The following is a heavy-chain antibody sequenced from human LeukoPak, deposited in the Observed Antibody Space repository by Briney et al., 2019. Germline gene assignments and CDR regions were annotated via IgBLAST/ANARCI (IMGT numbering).Heavy chain of an antibody. J-gene: IGHJ1*01. CDR1: GYTFTSYA. CDR3: ASRASYCGGDCLTH. V-gene: IGHV7-4-1*01. Sequence: ASVKVSCKASGYTFTSYAMNWVRQPPGQGLDGMGWINTNTGNLTYAQGFTGRFVFSLDTSVSTAYLQICSLKAEDTAVYYCASRASYCGGDCLTHWGQGTLVTVSS. D-gene: IGHD2-21*02. CDR2: INTNTGNL.